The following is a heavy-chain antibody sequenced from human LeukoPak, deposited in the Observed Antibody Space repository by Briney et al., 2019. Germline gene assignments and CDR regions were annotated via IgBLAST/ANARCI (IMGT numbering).Heavy chain of an antibody. CDR3: ARRTTYLGWRPSESPSCFDY. CDR1: GFSISTGYY. J-gene: IGHJ4*02. CDR2: IYHSGST. Sequence: PSETLSLTCTVSGFSISTGYYWGWIRQPPGKGLEWIGIIYHSGSTYYNPSLKSRVTISVDTSKNQFSLKLRYVTAADTAVYYCARRTTYLGWRPSESPSCFDYWGQGTLVAVSS. D-gene: IGHD2-21*02. V-gene: IGHV4-38-2*02.